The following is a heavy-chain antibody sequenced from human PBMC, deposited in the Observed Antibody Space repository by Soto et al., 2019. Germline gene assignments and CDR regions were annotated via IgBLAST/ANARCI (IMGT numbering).Heavy chain of an antibody. D-gene: IGHD3-10*01. CDR1: GGSISSYY. Sequence: SETLSLTCTVSGGSISSYYWSWIRQPPGKGLEWSGYIYYSGSTNYNPSLKSRVTISVDTSKNQFSLKLNSMTAADTAVYYCARHNYGSGSTYIDYWGQGTLVTVSS. J-gene: IGHJ4*02. V-gene: IGHV4-59*08. CDR3: ARHNYGSGSTYIDY. CDR2: IYYSGST.